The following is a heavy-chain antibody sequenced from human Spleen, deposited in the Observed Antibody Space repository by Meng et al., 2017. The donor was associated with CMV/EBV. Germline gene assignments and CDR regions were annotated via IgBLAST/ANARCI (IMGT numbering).Heavy chain of an antibody. CDR3: AKDRERWLQSGLDY. V-gene: IGHV3-33*06. Sequence: GGSLRLSCAASGFTFSNYGMHWVRQAPGKGLEWVALISYEGSTKHYADSVKGRFTISRDNSKKTLYLQMDSLRAEDTAVYYCAKDRERWLQSGLDYWGQGTMVTVSS. J-gene: IGHJ4*02. CDR2: ISYEGSTK. CDR1: GFTFSNYG. D-gene: IGHD5-24*01.